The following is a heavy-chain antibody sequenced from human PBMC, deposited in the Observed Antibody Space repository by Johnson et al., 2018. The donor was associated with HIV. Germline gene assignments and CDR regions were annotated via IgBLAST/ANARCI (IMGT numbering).Heavy chain of an antibody. V-gene: IGHV3-20*04. CDR2: INWNGGSI. CDR1: GFTFDDYG. J-gene: IGHJ3*01. CDR3: AKDKVMFLANPVDAFDV. D-gene: IGHD3-3*01. Sequence: VQLVESGGGVVRPGGSLRLSCAASGFTFDDYGMSWVRQAPGKGLEWVSGINWNGGSIGYADSVKGRFTISRDNAKKSLYLQMNSLRPDDTGVYYCAKDKVMFLANPVDAFDVWGQGTMVTFSS.